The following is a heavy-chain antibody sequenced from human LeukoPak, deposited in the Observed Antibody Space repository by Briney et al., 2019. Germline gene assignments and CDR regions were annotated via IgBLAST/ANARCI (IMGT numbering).Heavy chain of an antibody. CDR2: ISSSSSYI. V-gene: IGHV3-21*01. Sequence: GGSLRLSCAASGFTFSTYAMNWIRQAPGKGLEWVSSISSSSSYIYYADSVKGRFTISRDNAKNSLYLQMNSLRAEDTAVYYCARGDIVVVPFDYWGQGTLVTVSS. CDR3: ARGDIVVVPFDY. J-gene: IGHJ4*02. D-gene: IGHD2-2*01. CDR1: GFTFSTYA.